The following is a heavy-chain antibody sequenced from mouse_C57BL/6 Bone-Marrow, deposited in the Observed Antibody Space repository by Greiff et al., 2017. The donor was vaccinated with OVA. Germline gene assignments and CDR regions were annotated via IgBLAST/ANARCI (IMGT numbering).Heavy chain of an antibody. CDR1: GFTFSSYT. J-gene: IGHJ4*01. Sequence: EVKLVESGGGLVKPGGSLKLSCAASGFTFSSYTMSWVRQTPEKRLEWVATISGGGGNTYYPDSVKGRFTISRDNAKNTLYLQMSSLRSEDTALYYCARPYGSSYDYAMDYWGQGTSVTVSS. D-gene: IGHD1-1*01. V-gene: IGHV5-9*01. CDR3: ARPYGSSYDYAMDY. CDR2: ISGGGGNT.